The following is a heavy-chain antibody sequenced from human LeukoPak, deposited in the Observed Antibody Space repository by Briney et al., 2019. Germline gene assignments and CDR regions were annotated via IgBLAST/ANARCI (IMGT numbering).Heavy chain of an antibody. CDR3: ARDLPYCSGGNCYSGSYYYGMDV. CDR2: ISSSSSYI. Sequence: GGSLRLSCAASGFTFSSYSMNWVRQAPGKGLEWVSSISSSSSYIYYADSVKGRFTISRDNAKNSLYLQMNSLRAEDTAVYYCARDLPYCSGGNCYSGSYYYGMDVWGQGTTVTVSS. D-gene: IGHD2-15*01. J-gene: IGHJ6*02. V-gene: IGHV3-21*01. CDR1: GFTFSSYS.